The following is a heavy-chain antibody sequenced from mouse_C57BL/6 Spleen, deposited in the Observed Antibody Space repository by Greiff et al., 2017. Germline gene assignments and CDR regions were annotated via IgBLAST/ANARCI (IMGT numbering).Heavy chain of an antibody. Sequence: EVKLMESGAELVRPGASVKLSCTASGFNIKDDYMHWVKQRPEQGLEWIGWIDPENGDTEYASKFQGKATITADTSSNTAYLQLSSLTSEDTAVYYCTTPTGSHFDYWGQGTTLTVSS. V-gene: IGHV14-4*01. D-gene: IGHD4-1*02. CDR2: IDPENGDT. CDR3: TTPTGSHFDY. CDR1: GFNIKDDY. J-gene: IGHJ2*01.